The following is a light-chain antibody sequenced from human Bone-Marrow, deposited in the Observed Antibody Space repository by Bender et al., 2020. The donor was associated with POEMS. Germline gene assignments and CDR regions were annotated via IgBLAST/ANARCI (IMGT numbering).Light chain of an antibody. Sequence: QSVLTQPPSVSGAPGQRVTISCTGSSSNTGSGYDINWYQHLPGTAPKILIYRNNQRHSGVPDRFSGSKSGTSASLAISGLRTEDEADYYCAAWDDSLSGWVFGGGTKVTVL. CDR1: SSNTGSGYD. J-gene: IGLJ3*02. V-gene: IGLV1-47*01. CDR3: AAWDDSLSGWV. CDR2: RNN.